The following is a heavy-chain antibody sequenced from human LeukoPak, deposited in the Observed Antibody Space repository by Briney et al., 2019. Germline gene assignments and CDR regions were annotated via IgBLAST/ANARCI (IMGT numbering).Heavy chain of an antibody. CDR1: GFAFSDYE. Sequence: PGGSLRLSCAASGFAFSDYEMNWVRQAPGQGLEWVSYISSSGSIIYYADSVKGRFTISRDNAKRPLFLQMNSLRVEDTAVYYCARTMWGFDYWGQGTLVTVSS. CDR2: ISSSGSII. J-gene: IGHJ4*02. D-gene: IGHD7-27*01. CDR3: ARTMWGFDY. V-gene: IGHV3-48*03.